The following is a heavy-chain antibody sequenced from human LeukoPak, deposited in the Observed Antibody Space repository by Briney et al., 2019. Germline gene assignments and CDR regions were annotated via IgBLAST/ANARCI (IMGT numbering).Heavy chain of an antibody. CDR2: IKQDGSEK. J-gene: IGHJ4*02. D-gene: IGHD4-17*01. Sequence: PGGSLRLSCAASGFTFSSYWMSWVRQAPGKGLEWVANIKQDGSEKYYVDSVKGRFTISRDNAKNSLYLQMNSLRAEDTAVYYGARDEREFYGDYDFGYWGQGTLVTVYS. CDR3: ARDEREFYGDYDFGY. V-gene: IGHV3-7*01. CDR1: GFTFSSYW.